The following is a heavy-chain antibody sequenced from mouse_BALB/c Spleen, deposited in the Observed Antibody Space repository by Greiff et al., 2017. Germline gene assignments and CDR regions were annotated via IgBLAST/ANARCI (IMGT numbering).Heavy chain of an antibody. CDR2: ISSGGST. CDR1: GFTFSSFG. V-gene: IGHV5-6-5*01. CDR3: ARGGTYHYAMDY. Sequence: EVQVVESGGGLVQPGGSRKLSCAASGFTFSSFGMHWVRQTPEKRLEWVASISSGGSTYYPDSVKGRFTISRDNARNILYLQMSSLRSEDTAMYYCARGGTYHYAMDYWGQGTSVTVAS. J-gene: IGHJ4*01. D-gene: IGHD5-1*01.